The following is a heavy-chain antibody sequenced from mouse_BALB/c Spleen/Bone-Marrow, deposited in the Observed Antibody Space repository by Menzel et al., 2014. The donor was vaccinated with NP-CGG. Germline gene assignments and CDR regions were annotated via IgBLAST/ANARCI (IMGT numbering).Heavy chain of an antibody. CDR3: ARSDYRFDPLPY. D-gene: IGHD2-14*01. CDR2: IDTSDSYT. J-gene: IGHJ3*01. CDR1: GHTFTDYW. V-gene: IGHV1-69*01. Sequence: QVQLQQSGAELVMPGASVKMSCKASGHTFTDYWMHWVKQRPGLGLEWIGAIDTSDSYTSYNQKFKGKATLTVDESSSTAYMQLSSLTSEDSAVYYCARSDYRFDPLPYWGQGTLVTVSA.